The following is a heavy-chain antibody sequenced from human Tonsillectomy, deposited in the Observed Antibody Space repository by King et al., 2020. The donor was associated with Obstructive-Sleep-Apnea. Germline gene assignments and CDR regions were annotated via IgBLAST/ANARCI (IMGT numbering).Heavy chain of an antibody. V-gene: IGHV5-51*01. J-gene: IGHJ4*02. Sequence: QLVQSGAEVKKPGESLNISCKASGYTFTSYWMGWVRQMPGKGLEWMGIIYPGDSDTRYSPSFQGQVTISADKSINTAYLQWSSLKASDTAMYYCARTGHDFWGGYSYGGFDFWGQGTLVTVSS. CDR1: GYTFTSYW. CDR2: IYPGDSDT. D-gene: IGHD3-3*01. CDR3: ARTGHDFWGGYSYGGFDF.